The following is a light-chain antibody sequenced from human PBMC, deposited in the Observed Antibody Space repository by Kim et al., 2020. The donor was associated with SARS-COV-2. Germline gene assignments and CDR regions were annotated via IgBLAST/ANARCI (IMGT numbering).Light chain of an antibody. CDR1: QSVSSY. CDR3: QQSSKWTPRLT. J-gene: IGKJ4*01. CDR2: DAS. V-gene: IGKV3-11*01. Sequence: DIVLTHSPAALSLSPGERATLSCRASQSVSSYLAWYQKKPGQAPRLLIYDASNRATGIPARFSGSGSGTDFTLTISSLEPEDCAVYYCQQSSKWTPRLTFGGGTKLEI.